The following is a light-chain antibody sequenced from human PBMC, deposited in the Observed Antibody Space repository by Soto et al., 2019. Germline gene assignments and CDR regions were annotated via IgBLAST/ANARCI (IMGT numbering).Light chain of an antibody. Sequence: QSALTQPASVSGSPGQSITISCTGTSSDVGSYNLVSWYQQHPDKAPQLIIFEGTQRPSGVSSRFSGSKSGNTASLTISGLQAEDEADYYCCSYAGSSTLDVFGTGTKLTVL. J-gene: IGLJ1*01. CDR1: SSDVGSYNL. CDR3: CSYAGSSTLDV. CDR2: EGT. V-gene: IGLV2-23*01.